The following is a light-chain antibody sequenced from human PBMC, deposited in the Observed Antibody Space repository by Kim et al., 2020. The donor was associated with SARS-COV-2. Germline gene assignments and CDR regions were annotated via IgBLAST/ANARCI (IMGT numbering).Light chain of an antibody. CDR1: SGSIASNY. Sequence: FMLTPPHSVSESPGKTVTISCTRSSGSIASNYVQWYQQRPGSAPTTVIYEDNQRPSGVPDRFSGSIDSSSNSASLTISGLKTEDEADYYCQSYDSSNVVFGGGTQLSVL. CDR3: QSYDSSNVV. V-gene: IGLV6-57*04. CDR2: EDN. J-gene: IGLJ2*01.